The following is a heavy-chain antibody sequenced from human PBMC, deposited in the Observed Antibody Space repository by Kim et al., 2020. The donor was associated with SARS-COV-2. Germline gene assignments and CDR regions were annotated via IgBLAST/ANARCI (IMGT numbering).Heavy chain of an antibody. J-gene: IGHJ6*02. V-gene: IGHV3-23*01. Sequence: GGSLRLSCAASGFTFSSYAMSWVRQAPGKGLEWVSAISGSGGSTYYADSVKGRFTISRDNSKNTLYLQMNSLRAEDTAVYYCAKDGAIVVVPAATDYYYYSGTDVWGQGTTVPVSS. CDR1: GFTFSSYA. CDR3: AKDGAIVVVPAATDYYYYSGTDV. D-gene: IGHD2-2*01. CDR2: ISGSGGST.